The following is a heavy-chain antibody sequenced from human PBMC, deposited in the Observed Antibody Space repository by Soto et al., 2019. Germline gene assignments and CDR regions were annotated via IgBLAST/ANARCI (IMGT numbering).Heavy chain of an antibody. CDR2: IYYSGST. Sequence: SETLSLTCTVSGSSISSYFWSWIRQPPGKGLEWIGHIYYSGSTNYNPSLKSRVTISVDTSKNQFSLQLSSVTAADTAVYYCAREATHEYSGYGQYNWFDPWGQGTLVTVSS. CDR3: AREATHEYSGYGQYNWFDP. D-gene: IGHD5-12*01. J-gene: IGHJ5*02. CDR1: GSSISSYF. V-gene: IGHV4-59*01.